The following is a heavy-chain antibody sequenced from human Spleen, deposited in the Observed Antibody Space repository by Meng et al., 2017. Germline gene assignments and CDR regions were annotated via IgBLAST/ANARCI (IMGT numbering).Heavy chain of an antibody. CDR3: AKYRSYVDGFDI. V-gene: IGHV1-18*01. CDR2: ISAFNGNK. D-gene: IGHD3-10*01. Sequence: ASVKVSCKASGYTFSTYGIIWVRQAPGQGLEWMGWISAFNGNKNYAQKFQGRVTMTTDTSTSTAYMELRSLRSDDTAVYYCAKYRSYVDGFDIWGQGTKVTVSS. CDR1: GYTFSTYG. J-gene: IGHJ3*02.